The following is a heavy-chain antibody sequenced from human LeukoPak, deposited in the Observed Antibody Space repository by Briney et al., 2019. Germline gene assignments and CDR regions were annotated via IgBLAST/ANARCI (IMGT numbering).Heavy chain of an antibody. D-gene: IGHD5-18*01. CDR1: GFSLSTSGVG. Sequence: SGPTLVNPTQTLTLTCTFSGFSLSTSGVGVGWIRQPPGKALEWLALIYWDDDKRYSPSLKSRLTITKDTSKNQVVLTMTNMDPVDTATYYCAHNSNFPERLWSNFDYWGQGTLVTVSS. V-gene: IGHV2-5*02. J-gene: IGHJ4*02. CDR3: AHNSNFPERLWSNFDY. CDR2: IYWDDDK.